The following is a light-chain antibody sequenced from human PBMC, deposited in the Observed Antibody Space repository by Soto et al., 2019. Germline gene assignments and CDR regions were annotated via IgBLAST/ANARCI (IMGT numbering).Light chain of an antibody. V-gene: IGLV2-11*01. J-gene: IGLJ1*01. CDR3: CSYAGNYIYV. Sequence: QSVLTQPRSVSGSPGQSVTISCTGTSSNVGDYNYVSWYQQHPDKAPKVMIYDVTKRPAGVPDRFSGSKSGNSASLTISGLQAEDEADYYCCSYAGNYIYVFGTGTKLTVL. CDR1: SSNVGDYNY. CDR2: DVT.